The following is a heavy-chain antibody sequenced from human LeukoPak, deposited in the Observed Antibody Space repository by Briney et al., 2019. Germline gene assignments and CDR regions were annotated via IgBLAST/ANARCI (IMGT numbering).Heavy chain of an antibody. Sequence: PGGSLRLSCAASGFTFSSYEMNWVRQAPGKGLEWVSYISSSGSTIYYADSVKGRFTISSDNLKNTLYLQMNSLRAEDTAVYYCARMTPMAIAFYFDYWGQGTLVTVSS. J-gene: IGHJ4*02. D-gene: IGHD5-18*01. CDR2: ISSSGSTI. CDR3: ARMTPMAIAFYFDY. V-gene: IGHV3-48*03. CDR1: GFTFSSYE.